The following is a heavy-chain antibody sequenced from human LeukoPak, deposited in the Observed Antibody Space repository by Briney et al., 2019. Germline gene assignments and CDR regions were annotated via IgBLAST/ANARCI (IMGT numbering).Heavy chain of an antibody. CDR1: GYTFTSYD. V-gene: IGHV1-8*01. D-gene: IGHD2/OR15-2a*01. Sequence: ASVKVSCKASGYTFTSYDINWVRQATGQGLEWMGWMNPNSGNTGYAQKFQGRVTITRNTSISTAYMELSSLRSEDTAVYYCARGRENSMYAFDIWGQGTMVTVSS. J-gene: IGHJ3*02. CDR2: MNPNSGNT. CDR3: ARGRENSMYAFDI.